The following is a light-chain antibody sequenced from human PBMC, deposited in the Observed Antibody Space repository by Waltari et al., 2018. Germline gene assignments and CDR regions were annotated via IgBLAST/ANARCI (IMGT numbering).Light chain of an antibody. V-gene: IGKV3-20*01. CDR1: QSDGRS. J-gene: IGKJ1*01. CDR2: GAS. Sequence: EIVLTQSPGTLSLSPGERATLSCRASQSDGRSLAWYQQKPGQAPRLLIYGASNRAAGIPDRFSGSGSGTDFSLTISRLEPEDFVVYYCQHYVRLPATFGQGTKVEIK. CDR3: QHYVRLPAT.